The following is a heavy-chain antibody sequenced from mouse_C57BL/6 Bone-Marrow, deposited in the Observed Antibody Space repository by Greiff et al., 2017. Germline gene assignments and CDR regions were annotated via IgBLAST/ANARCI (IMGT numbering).Heavy chain of an antibody. CDR3: ARTGWFAY. V-gene: IGHV1-59*01. Sequence: VQLQQPGAELVRPGTSVKLSCKASGYTFTSYWMPWVKQRPGQGLEWIGVIDPSDSYTNYNQKFKGKATLTVDTSSSTAYMQLSSLTSEDSAVYYCARTGWFAYWGQGTLVTVSA. CDR2: IDPSDSYT. J-gene: IGHJ3*01. CDR1: GYTFTSYW. D-gene: IGHD4-1*01.